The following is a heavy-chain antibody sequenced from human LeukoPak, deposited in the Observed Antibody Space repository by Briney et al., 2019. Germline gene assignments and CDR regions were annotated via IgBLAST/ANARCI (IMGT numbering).Heavy chain of an antibody. CDR3: ARGPSSNNFLHLDY. J-gene: IGHJ4*02. V-gene: IGHV4-59*01. CDR2: IYYSGST. D-gene: IGHD2-2*01. Sequence: SETLSLTCAVYGGSFSGYYWSWIRQPPGKGLEWIGYIYYSGSTNYNPTLKSRVTISVDTSKNQFSLNLTSVTAADTAVYYCARGPSSNNFLHLDYWGQGTLVTVSS. CDR1: GGSFSGYY.